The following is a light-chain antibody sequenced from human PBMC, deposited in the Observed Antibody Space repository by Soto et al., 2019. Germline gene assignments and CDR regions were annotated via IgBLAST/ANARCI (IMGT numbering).Light chain of an antibody. V-gene: IGKV1-5*03. CDR2: KTS. CDR3: QQYNNWPPRGRT. CDR1: QSISIW. Sequence: DIHMTQSPSTLSASVGDRVTITCRASQSISIWLAWYQQKPGKAPNLLIYKTSSLETGVPSRFSGSGSGTEFTLTISSLQPDDFAVYYCQQYNNWPPRGRTFGQGTKVEIK. J-gene: IGKJ1*01.